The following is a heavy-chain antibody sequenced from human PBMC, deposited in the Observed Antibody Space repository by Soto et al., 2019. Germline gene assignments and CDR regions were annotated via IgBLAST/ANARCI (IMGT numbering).Heavy chain of an antibody. Sequence: SLRLSWAATRVPCRLYVINGVRRAPGKGLEWVANINQDGTEKYYVDSVKGRFTVSRDNANNSLYLQMNTLRAEDTAIYFCARGCYYASGRPLYSYRLACLGPGTTVTVS. J-gene: IGHJ6*02. V-gene: IGHV3-7*03. CDR1: RVPCRLYV. CDR2: INQDGTEK. CDR3: ARGCYYASGRPLYSYRLAC. D-gene: IGHD3-10*01.